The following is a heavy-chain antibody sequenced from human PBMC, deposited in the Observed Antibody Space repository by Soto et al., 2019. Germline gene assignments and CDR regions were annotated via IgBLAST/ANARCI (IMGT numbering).Heavy chain of an antibody. CDR2: ISYDGSNK. CDR3: ARDGSRYCISTSCYGYYGMGV. CDR1: GFTFSSYA. D-gene: IGHD2-2*01. V-gene: IGHV3-30-3*01. Sequence: QVQLVESGGGVVQPGRSLRLSCAASGFTFSSYAMHWVRQAPGKGLEWVAVISYDGSNKYYADSVKGRFTISRDNSKNTLYLQMNSLRAEDTAVYYCARDGSRYCISTSCYGYYGMGVWGQGTTVTVSS. J-gene: IGHJ6*02.